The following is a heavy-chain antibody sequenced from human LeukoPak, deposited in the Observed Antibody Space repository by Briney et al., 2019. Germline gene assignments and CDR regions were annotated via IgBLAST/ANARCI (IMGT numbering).Heavy chain of an antibody. CDR3: AKDASSSWYINAFDI. V-gene: IGHV3-23*01. CDR1: GFTFSSYA. CDR2: ISGSGDGT. J-gene: IGHJ3*02. Sequence: SGGSLRLSCAASGFTFSSYAMSWVRQAPGKGLEWVSGISGSGDGTYYADSVKGRFTISRDNSKNTLYLQMNSLRVEDTAVYYRAKDASSSWYINAFDIWGQGTMVTVSS. D-gene: IGHD6-13*01.